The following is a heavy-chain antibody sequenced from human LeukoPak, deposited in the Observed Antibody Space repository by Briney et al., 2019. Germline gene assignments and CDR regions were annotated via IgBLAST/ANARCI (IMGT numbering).Heavy chain of an antibody. D-gene: IGHD5-24*01. Sequence: SVKVSCKASGGTFSSYAISWVQQAPGQGLEWMGGIIPIFGTANYAQKFQGRVTITADESTSTAYMELSSLRSEDTATYYCARDAEMATIYFDYWGQGTLVTVSS. J-gene: IGHJ4*02. V-gene: IGHV1-69*13. CDR2: IIPIFGTA. CDR3: ARDAEMATIYFDY. CDR1: GGTFSSYA.